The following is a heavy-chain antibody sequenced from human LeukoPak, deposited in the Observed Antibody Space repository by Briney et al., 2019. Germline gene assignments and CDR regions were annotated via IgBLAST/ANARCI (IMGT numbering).Heavy chain of an antibody. CDR1: GFTFSSAW. D-gene: IGHD1-26*01. J-gene: IGHJ4*02. CDR3: TTSQWELLSEPFDY. Sequence: GGSLRLSCAASGFTFSSAWMSWVRQAPGKGLEWVGRIKSKTDGGTTDYAAPVKGRFTISRDDSKNTLYLQMNSLKTEDTAVYYCTTSQWELLSEPFDYWGQGTLVTVSS. V-gene: IGHV3-15*01. CDR2: IKSKTDGGTT.